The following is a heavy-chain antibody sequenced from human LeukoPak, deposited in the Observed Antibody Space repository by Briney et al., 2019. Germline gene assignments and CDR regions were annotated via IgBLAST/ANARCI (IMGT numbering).Heavy chain of an antibody. J-gene: IGHJ4*02. D-gene: IGHD2-8*01. V-gene: IGHV4-34*01. Sequence: SETLSLTCAVYGGSFSGYYWSWIRQPPGKGLEWIGEINHSGSTNYKPSLKSRVTMSVDTSKNQFSLKLSSVTAADTAVYYCARDGVYPRGIDYWGQGTLVTVSS. CDR2: INHSGST. CDR3: ARDGVYPRGIDY. CDR1: GGSFSGYY.